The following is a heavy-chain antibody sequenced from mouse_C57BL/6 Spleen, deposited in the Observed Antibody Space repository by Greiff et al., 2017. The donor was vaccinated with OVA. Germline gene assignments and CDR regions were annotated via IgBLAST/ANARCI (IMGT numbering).Heavy chain of an antibody. V-gene: IGHV1-53*01. J-gene: IGHJ1*03. Sequence: QVQLQQPGTDLVKPGASVKLSCKASGYTFTSYWMHWVKQRPGQGLEWIGNINPSNGGTNYNEKFKSKATLTVDKSSSTAYMQLSSLTSEDSAVYYCARQILYYYGSSDWYFDVWGTGTTVTVSS. CDR2: INPSNGGT. CDR3: ARQILYYYGSSDWYFDV. CDR1: GYTFTSYW. D-gene: IGHD1-1*01.